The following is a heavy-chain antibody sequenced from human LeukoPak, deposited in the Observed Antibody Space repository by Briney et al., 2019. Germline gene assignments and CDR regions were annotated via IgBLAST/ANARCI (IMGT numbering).Heavy chain of an antibody. J-gene: IGHJ4*02. V-gene: IGHV4-30-2*01. Sequence: SETLSLTCAVSGGSIVSGGYTWSWIRQPPGKGLEWIGYFYHSGSTHYNPSLKSRVTISVDRSENRISLKLRSVSAADTAVYYCARETTGWYRALDSWGQGTLVTVSS. CDR1: GGSIVSGGYT. CDR2: FYHSGST. CDR3: ARETTGWYRALDS. D-gene: IGHD6-19*01.